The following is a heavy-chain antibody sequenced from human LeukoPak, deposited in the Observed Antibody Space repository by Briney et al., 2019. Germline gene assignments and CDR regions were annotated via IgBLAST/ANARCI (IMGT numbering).Heavy chain of an antibody. CDR1: GGSFSGYY. V-gene: IGHV4-34*01. CDR3: ASEPANLENY. J-gene: IGHJ4*02. Sequence: PSETLSLTCAVYGGSFSGYYWSWIRQPPGKGLEWIGEINHSGNTNYNPSLKSRVTISVDTSKNQFSLNLSSMTAADTAVYYRASEPANLENYWGQGTLVTVSS. CDR2: INHSGNT. D-gene: IGHD5-24*01.